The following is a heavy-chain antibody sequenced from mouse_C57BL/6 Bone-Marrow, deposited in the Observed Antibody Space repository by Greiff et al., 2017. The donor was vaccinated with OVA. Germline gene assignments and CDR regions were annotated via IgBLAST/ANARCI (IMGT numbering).Heavy chain of an antibody. D-gene: IGHD1-1*01. CDR3: ARCTITTVVATEYFDV. J-gene: IGHJ1*03. Sequence: VQLQQSGPELVKPGASVKISCKASGYTFTDYYINWVKQRPGQGLEWIGWIFPGSGSTYYNEKFKGKATLTVDKSSSTAYMLLSSLTSEDSAVYFCARCTITTVVATEYFDVWGTGTTVTVSS. CDR1: GYTFTDYY. V-gene: IGHV1-75*01. CDR2: IFPGSGST.